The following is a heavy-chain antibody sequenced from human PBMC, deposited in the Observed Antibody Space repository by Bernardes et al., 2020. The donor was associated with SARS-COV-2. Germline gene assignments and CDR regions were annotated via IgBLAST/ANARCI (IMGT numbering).Heavy chain of an antibody. CDR2: INPNSGGT. CDR1: GYTFTGYY. V-gene: IGHV1-2*02. CDR3: ARTTNWYEPIDY. J-gene: IGHJ4*02. D-gene: IGHD2-8*01. Sequence: ASVKVSCKASGYTFTGYYMHWVRQAPGQGLEWMGGINPNSGGTKYSQKFQGRVTMTRDTSISTAYMELSRLRSDDTAVYYCARTTNWYEPIDYWGQGTLVTVSS.